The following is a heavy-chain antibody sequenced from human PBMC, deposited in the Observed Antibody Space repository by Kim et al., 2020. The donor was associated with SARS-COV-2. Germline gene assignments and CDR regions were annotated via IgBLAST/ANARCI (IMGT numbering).Heavy chain of an antibody. V-gene: IGHV4-39*01. Sequence: SETLSLTCIVSGGSISSSSYYWGWIRQPPGKGLEWIGSIYYSGSTYYNPSLKSRVTISVDTSKNQFSLNLSSVTAADTAVYYCARDPILTGLLTPSNFYYYGMGDWGQGTTVTVSS. CDR3: ARDPILTGLLTPSNFYYYGMGD. CDR2: IYYSGST. CDR1: GGSISSSSYY. J-gene: IGHJ6*02. D-gene: IGHD3-9*01.